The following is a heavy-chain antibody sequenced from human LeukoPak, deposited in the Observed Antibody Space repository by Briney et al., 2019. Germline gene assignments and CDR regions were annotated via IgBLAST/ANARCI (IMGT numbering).Heavy chain of an antibody. Sequence: GGSLRLSCAASGFTFSSYWMHWVRRAPGKGLVWVSRINSDGSSTSYADSVKGRFTISRDNAKNTLYLQMNSLRAEDTAVYYCARDLLDSSGYSFYYYYGMDVWGQGTTVTVSS. CDR1: GFTFSSYW. D-gene: IGHD3-22*01. CDR2: INSDGSST. CDR3: ARDLLDSSGYSFYYYYGMDV. V-gene: IGHV3-74*01. J-gene: IGHJ6*02.